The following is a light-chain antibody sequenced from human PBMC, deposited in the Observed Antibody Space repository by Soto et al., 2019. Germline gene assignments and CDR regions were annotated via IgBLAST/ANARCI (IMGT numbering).Light chain of an antibody. V-gene: IGKV1-9*01. CDR1: QDIAIY. CDR3: QQYNNWPIT. CDR2: AAS. J-gene: IGKJ5*01. Sequence: IQLTKSPSSLSASVGDRVTITCRASQDIAIYLAWYQQKPGEAPKLLIYAASTLYGGVPSRFSGSGFGTEFTLTISSLQSEDFAVYFCQQYNNWPITSGQGTRLEI.